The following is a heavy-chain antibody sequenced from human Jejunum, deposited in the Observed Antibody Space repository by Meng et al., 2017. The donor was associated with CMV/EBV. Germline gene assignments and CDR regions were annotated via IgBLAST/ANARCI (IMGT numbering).Heavy chain of an antibody. Sequence: SYVISWVRQAPGQGLEWMGKIIPMFGTPNYAQKFQGRVTITTEESTSTAYMEVRSLRYEDTAVYYCAKDVTGSGRPQYYYGLDVWGQGTTVTVSS. CDR1: SYV. J-gene: IGHJ6*02. D-gene: IGHD6-19*01. CDR2: IIPMFGTP. CDR3: AKDVTGSGRPQYYYGLDV. V-gene: IGHV1-69*05.